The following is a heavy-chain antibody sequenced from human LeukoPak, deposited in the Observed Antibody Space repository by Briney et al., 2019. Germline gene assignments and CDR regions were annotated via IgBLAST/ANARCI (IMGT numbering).Heavy chain of an antibody. Sequence: SETLSLTCTVSGDSISSSSYYWGWIRQPPGKGLEWIGSVYHNGNTYYNPSLKSRATISADTSKNKFSLKSTSVTAADTAVYYCTKDSGHHRTDCWGQGTLVTVSS. J-gene: IGHJ4*02. CDR3: TKDSGHHRTDC. D-gene: IGHD1-26*01. CDR2: VYHNGNT. V-gene: IGHV4-39*02. CDR1: GDSISSSSYY.